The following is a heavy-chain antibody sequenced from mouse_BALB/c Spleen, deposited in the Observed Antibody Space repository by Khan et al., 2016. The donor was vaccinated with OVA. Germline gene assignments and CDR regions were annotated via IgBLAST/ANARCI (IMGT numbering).Heavy chain of an antibody. CDR3: ASHLTGSFAY. V-gene: IGHV5-6*01. D-gene: IGHD4-1*01. CDR1: GFSVSSYS. Sequence: EVQLVESGGDLVRPGGSLKLSCAASGFSVSSYSMSWVRQTPDKRLEWVATISSGGDYTYYPDSVKGRFTISRDNAKNTLYLHMSSLKSEDTAIYYWASHLTGSFAYWGQGTLVTVSA. CDR2: ISSGGDYT. J-gene: IGHJ3*01.